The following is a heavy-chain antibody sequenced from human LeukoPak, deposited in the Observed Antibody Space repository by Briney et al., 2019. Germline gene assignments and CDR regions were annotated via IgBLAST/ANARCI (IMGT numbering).Heavy chain of an antibody. V-gene: IGHV4-34*01. Sequence: SETLSLTCAVYGGSFSGYYWSWIRQPPGKGLEWIGEINHSGSTNYNPSLKSRVTISVDTSKNQFSLKLSSVTAADTAVYYCASSYPYYDSSGYYPRLDYWGQGTLVTVSS. CDR1: GGSFSGYY. J-gene: IGHJ4*02. CDR3: ASSYPYYDSSGYYPRLDY. D-gene: IGHD3-22*01. CDR2: INHSGST.